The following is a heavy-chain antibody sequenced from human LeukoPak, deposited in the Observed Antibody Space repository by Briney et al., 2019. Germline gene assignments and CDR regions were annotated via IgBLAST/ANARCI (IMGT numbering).Heavy chain of an antibody. V-gene: IGHV1-69*13. Sequence: SVQVSCEASGGTFSSYAISWVRQAPGQGLEWMGGIIPIFGTANYAQKFQGRVTITADESTSTAYMELSSLRSEDTAVYYCATGSPTYYYDSSGLWGQGTLVTVSS. D-gene: IGHD3-22*01. CDR1: GGTFSSYA. CDR2: IIPIFGTA. J-gene: IGHJ4*02. CDR3: ATGSPTYYYDSSGL.